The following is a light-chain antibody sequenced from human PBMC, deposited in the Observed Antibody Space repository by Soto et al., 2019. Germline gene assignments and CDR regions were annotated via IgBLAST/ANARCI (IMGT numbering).Light chain of an antibody. CDR1: QSVSTN. CDR3: QEYSKWPLFT. J-gene: IGKJ3*01. Sequence: EIVVTQSPGILSVSPGERATLSCRASQSVSTNLAWYQQKPGQAPTLLIYAASTRATGIPARFTGSGSGTDFTITISSRQSADFAVYYCQEYSKWPLFTFGPGTRVEIK. CDR2: AAS. V-gene: IGKV3-15*01.